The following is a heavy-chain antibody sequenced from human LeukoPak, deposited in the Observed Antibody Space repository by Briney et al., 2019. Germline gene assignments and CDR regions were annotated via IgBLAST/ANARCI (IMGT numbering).Heavy chain of an antibody. Sequence: GGSPRLSCAASGFTFSSYAMSWVRQAPGKGLEWVAVIWYDGSNKYYADSVKGRFTISRDNSKNTLYLQMNSLRAEDTAVYYCARDYYDSSGYFPLGYWGQGTLVTVSS. J-gene: IGHJ4*02. CDR3: ARDYYDSSGYFPLGY. V-gene: IGHV3-33*08. CDR1: GFTFSSYA. D-gene: IGHD3-22*01. CDR2: IWYDGSNK.